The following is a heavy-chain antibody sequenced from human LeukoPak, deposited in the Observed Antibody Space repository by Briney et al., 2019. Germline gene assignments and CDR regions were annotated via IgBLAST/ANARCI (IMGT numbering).Heavy chain of an antibody. Sequence: SETLSLTCTVSGGSISSSSYYWGWIRQPPGKGLEWIGSIYYSGSTYYNPSLKSRVTISVDTSKNQFSLKLSSVTAADTAVYYCARDLRVGATGGAFDIWGQGTMVTVSS. CDR1: GGSISSSSYY. CDR3: ARDLRVGATGGAFDI. V-gene: IGHV4-39*07. CDR2: IYYSGST. J-gene: IGHJ3*02. D-gene: IGHD1-26*01.